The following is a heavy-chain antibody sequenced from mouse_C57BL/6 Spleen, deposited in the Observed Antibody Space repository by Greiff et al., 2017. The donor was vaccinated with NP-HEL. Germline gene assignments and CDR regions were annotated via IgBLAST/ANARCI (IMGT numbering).Heavy chain of an antibody. Sequence: VQLQQPGTELVKPGASVKLSCKASGYTFTSYWMHWVKQRPGQGLEWIGNINPSNGGTNYNEKFKSKATLTVDKSSSTAYMQLSSLTSEDSAVYYCARHPFTTAWYFDVWGTGTTVTVSS. V-gene: IGHV1-53*01. CDR3: ARHPFTTAWYFDV. J-gene: IGHJ1*03. CDR1: GYTFTSYW. D-gene: IGHD1-2*01. CDR2: INPSNGGT.